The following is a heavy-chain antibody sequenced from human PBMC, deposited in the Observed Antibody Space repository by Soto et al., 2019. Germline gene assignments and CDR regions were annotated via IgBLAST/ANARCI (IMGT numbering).Heavy chain of an antibody. D-gene: IGHD3-3*01. CDR2: ISGSGGST. CDR1: GFTFSSYA. CDR3: AKEYHDFWSGYSIYFDY. J-gene: IGHJ4*02. Sequence: GGSLRLSCAASGFTFSSYAMSWVRQAPGKGLEWVSAISGSGGSTYYADSVKGRFTISRDNSKNTLYLQMNSLRAEDTAVYYCAKEYHDFWSGYSIYFDYWGQGTLVTVSS. V-gene: IGHV3-23*01.